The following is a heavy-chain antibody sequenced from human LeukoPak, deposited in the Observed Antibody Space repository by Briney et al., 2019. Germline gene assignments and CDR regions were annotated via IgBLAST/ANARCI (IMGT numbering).Heavy chain of an antibody. D-gene: IGHD2/OR15-2a*01. J-gene: IGHJ6*04. CDR2: INHSGTT. CDR1: GTSFTSYY. V-gene: IGHV4-34*01. Sequence: SETLSLTCGVSGTSFTSYYWSWIRQTPGKGLEWIGEINHSGTTNYNPSLKSRVTISVDTSKNQFSLRLSSVTAADTAVYYCARGLRLPSRSTPAVPHVWGKGTTVTVSA. CDR3: ARGLRLPSRSTPAVPHV.